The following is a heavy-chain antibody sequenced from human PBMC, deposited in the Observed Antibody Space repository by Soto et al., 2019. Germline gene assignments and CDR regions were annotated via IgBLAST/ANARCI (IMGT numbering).Heavy chain of an antibody. D-gene: IGHD3-10*01. J-gene: IGHJ4*02. CDR2: ITDTGGDA. Sequence: EVQLLESGGGLVQPGGSLRLSCAASGFTFSNYAMSWVRQAPGKGLEWVSTITDTGGDAKYADSVRGRFVISRDNSKKTLYLQMTSLTAEDSAMYFCARGSTDSYPGSRIFDFWGRGTLVTVSS. CDR1: GFTFSNYA. V-gene: IGHV3-23*01. CDR3: ARGSTDSYPGSRIFDF.